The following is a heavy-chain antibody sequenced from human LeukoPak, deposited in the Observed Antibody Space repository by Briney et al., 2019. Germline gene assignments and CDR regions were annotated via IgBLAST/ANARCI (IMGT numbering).Heavy chain of an antibody. CDR2: ISGSGGST. CDR1: GFTFSSYG. V-gene: IGHV3-23*01. J-gene: IGHJ4*02. Sequence: GGSLRLSCAASGFTFSSYGMSWVRQAPGKGLEWVSAISGSGGSTYYADSVKGRFTISRDNSKNTLYMQMNSLRAEDTAVYYCAKYGTTAFLWFGGFDYWGQGTLVTVSS. CDR3: AKYGTTAFLWFGGFDY. D-gene: IGHD3-10*01.